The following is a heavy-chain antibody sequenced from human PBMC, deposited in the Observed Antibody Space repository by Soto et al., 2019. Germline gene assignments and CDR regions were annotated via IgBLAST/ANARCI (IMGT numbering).Heavy chain of an antibody. D-gene: IGHD3-10*01. CDR1: GGSFSGYY. J-gene: IGHJ4*02. CDR2: INHSGST. CDR3: ARALLNGSGSYIY. Sequence: PSETLSLTCAVYGGSFSGYYWSWIRQPPGKGLEWIGEINHSGSTNYNPSLKSRVTISVDTSKNQFSLKLSSVTAADTAVYYCARALLNGSGSYIYWGQGTLVTVSS. V-gene: IGHV4-34*01.